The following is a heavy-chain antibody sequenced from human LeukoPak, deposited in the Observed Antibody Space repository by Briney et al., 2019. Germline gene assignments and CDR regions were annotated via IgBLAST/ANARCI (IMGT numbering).Heavy chain of an antibody. CDR3: ARDRVGHYFDY. Sequence: GGSLRLSCAASRFTFSDYYMSSIRHAPGKGLEWISYISDSSSYTNYADSVRGRFTISRDNAKHSLYLQMNSLRAEDTAVYYCARDRVGHYFDYWGQGTLVTVSS. CDR2: ISDSSSYT. D-gene: IGHD1-26*01. J-gene: IGHJ4*02. CDR1: RFTFSDYY. V-gene: IGHV3-11*05.